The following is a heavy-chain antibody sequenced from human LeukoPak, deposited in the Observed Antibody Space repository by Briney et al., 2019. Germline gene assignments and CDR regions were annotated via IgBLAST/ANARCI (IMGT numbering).Heavy chain of an antibody. CDR2: INPSSGGT. Sequence: ASVKVSCKASGYTFTAYYMHWVRQAPGQGLEWMGWINPSSGGTKYVQKFQARVTMTRDTSIRTAYMELNGLRSDDTAVYYCVRPRDGYTGPFDYWGQGSLVTVSS. CDR3: VRPRDGYTGPFDY. CDR1: GYTFTAYY. D-gene: IGHD5-24*01. J-gene: IGHJ4*02. V-gene: IGHV1-2*02.